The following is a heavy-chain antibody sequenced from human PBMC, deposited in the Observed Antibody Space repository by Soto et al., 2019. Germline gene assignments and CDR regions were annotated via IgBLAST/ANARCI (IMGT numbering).Heavy chain of an antibody. CDR2: IYPGDSDT. D-gene: IGHD2-2*03. CDR3: ARNGAPGYCSSTSCSKAYYYYYGMDV. Sequence: PGESLKISCKGSGYSFTIYWIGWVRQMPGKGLEWMGIIYPGDSDTRYSPSFQGQVTISADKSISTAYLQWSSLKASDTAMYYCARNGAPGYCSSTSCSKAYYYYYGMDVWGQGTTVTVSS. CDR1: GYSFTIYW. V-gene: IGHV5-51*01. J-gene: IGHJ6*02.